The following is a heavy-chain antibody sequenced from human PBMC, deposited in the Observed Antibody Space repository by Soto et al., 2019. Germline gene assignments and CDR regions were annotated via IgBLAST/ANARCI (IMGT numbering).Heavy chain of an antibody. CDR1: GYTFTSYA. Sequence: ASVKVSCKASGYTFTSYAMHWVGQAPGQRLEWMGWINAGNGNTKYSQKFQGRVTITRDTSASTDYMELSSLRSEDTAVYYCARAHRGSYYRLLDYWGQGSLVTVSS. J-gene: IGHJ4*02. V-gene: IGHV1-3*01. CDR2: INAGNGNT. D-gene: IGHD1-26*01. CDR3: ARAHRGSYYRLLDY.